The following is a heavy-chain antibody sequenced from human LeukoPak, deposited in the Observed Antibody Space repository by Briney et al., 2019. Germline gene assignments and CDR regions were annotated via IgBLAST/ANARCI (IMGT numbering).Heavy chain of an antibody. CDR1: GGSISSGGYY. J-gene: IGHJ3*02. Sequence: SQTLSLTCTVSGGSISSGGYYWSWIRQPPGKGLEWIGYIYHSGSTYYNPSLKSRVTISVDRSKNQFSLKLSSVTAADTAVYYCARGGCSSTSCRDAFDIWGQGTMVTVSS. CDR2: IYHSGST. D-gene: IGHD2-2*01. V-gene: IGHV4-30-2*01. CDR3: ARGGCSSTSCRDAFDI.